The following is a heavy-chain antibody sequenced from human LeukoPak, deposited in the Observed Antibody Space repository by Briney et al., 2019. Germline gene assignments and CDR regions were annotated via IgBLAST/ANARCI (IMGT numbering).Heavy chain of an antibody. CDR2: ISAYNGNT. Sequence: ASVEVSCKASGYTFTSYGVSWVRQAPGQGLEWMGWISAYNGNTNYAQKPQGRVTMTTDTSTRTACMELRSLRSDDTAVYYCARVSGYDPCDYWGQGTLVSVSS. CDR3: ARVSGYDPCDY. V-gene: IGHV1-18*01. CDR1: GYTFTSYG. D-gene: IGHD5-12*01. J-gene: IGHJ4*02.